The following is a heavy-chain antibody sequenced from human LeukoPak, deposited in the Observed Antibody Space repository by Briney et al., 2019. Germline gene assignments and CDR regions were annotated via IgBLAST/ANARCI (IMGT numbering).Heavy chain of an antibody. CDR3: ARDQTTVVTPDY. J-gene: IGHJ4*02. Sequence: SETLSLTCTVSGGSISSSSYYWGWIRQPPGKGLEWIGSIYYSGSTYYNPSLKSRVTISVDTSKNQFSLKLSSVTAADTAVYYCARDQTTVVTPDYWGQGTLVTVSS. CDR2: IYYSGST. CDR1: GGSISSSSYY. D-gene: IGHD4-23*01. V-gene: IGHV4-39*07.